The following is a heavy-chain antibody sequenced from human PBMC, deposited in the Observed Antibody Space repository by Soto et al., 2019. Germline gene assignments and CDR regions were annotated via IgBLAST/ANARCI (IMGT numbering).Heavy chain of an antibody. Sequence: ASVKVSCKASGYTFTGYYMHWVRQAPGQGLEWMGWINPDSGGTNYAQKFQGRVTMTRDTSISTAYMELSRLRSDDTAVYYCARGFSSSWYGYGMDVWGQGTTVTVSS. V-gene: IGHV1-2*02. CDR3: ARGFSSSWYGYGMDV. CDR2: INPDSGGT. J-gene: IGHJ6*02. CDR1: GYTFTGYY. D-gene: IGHD6-13*01.